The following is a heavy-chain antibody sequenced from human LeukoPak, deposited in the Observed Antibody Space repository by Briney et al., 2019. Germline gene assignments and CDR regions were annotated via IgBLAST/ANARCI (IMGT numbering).Heavy chain of an antibody. CDR2: FDPEDNKK. V-gene: IGHV1-24*01. D-gene: IGHD1-26*01. J-gene: IGHJ1*01. CDR3: AAQTWDLVRYFPH. Sequence: ASVKVSCKVSGYHFRELFIHWVRQAPGKGLEWMGGFDPEDNKKIYAQQFQGGVTVTEDTSADTAYMELTSLRSEDTAVYYCAAQTWDLVRYFPHWGQGTLVAVSS. CDR1: GYHFRELF.